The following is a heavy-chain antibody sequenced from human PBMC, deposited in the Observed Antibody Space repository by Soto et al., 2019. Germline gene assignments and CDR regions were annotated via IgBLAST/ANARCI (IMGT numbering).Heavy chain of an antibody. D-gene: IGHD3-22*01. Sequence: QVQLQQWGAGLLKPSETLSLTCAVYGGSFSGYYWSWIRQPPGKGLEWIGEINHSGSTNYNPSLKSRVTISVDTSKNQFSLKLSSVTAADTAVYYCARAATMIVVGRRGWFDPWGQGTLVTVSS. J-gene: IGHJ5*02. CDR1: GGSFSGYY. CDR2: INHSGST. V-gene: IGHV4-34*01. CDR3: ARAATMIVVGRRGWFDP.